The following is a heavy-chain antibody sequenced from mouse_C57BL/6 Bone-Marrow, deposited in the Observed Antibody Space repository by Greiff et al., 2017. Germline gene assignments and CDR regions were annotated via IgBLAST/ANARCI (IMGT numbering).Heavy chain of an antibody. CDR2: IDPDDGET. J-gene: IGHJ3*01. CDR1: GFNIKDYY. D-gene: IGHD3-2*02. V-gene: IGHV14-2*01. Sequence: EVQVVESGAELVKPGASVKLSCTASGFNIKDYYMHWVKQWTEQGLEWIGRIDPDDGETKYAPKFKGKATITADTASNTAYLQLSSLTSEDTAVYYCARSRQLRLGFAYWGQGTLVTVSA. CDR3: ARSRQLRLGFAY.